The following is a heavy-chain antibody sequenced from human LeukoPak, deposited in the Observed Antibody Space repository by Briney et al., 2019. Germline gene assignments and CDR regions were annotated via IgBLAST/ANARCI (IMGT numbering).Heavy chain of an antibody. D-gene: IGHD3-16*01. CDR2: IYYSGST. V-gene: IGHV4-39*01. Sequence: SETLSLTCTVSGGSISSSSYYWGWIRQPPGKGLEWIGSIYYSGSTYYNPSLKSRVTISVDTSKNQFSLKLSSVTAADTAVYYCARLGDYGGSWGQGTLVTVSS. CDR3: ARLGDYGGS. J-gene: IGHJ4*02. CDR1: GGSISSSSYY.